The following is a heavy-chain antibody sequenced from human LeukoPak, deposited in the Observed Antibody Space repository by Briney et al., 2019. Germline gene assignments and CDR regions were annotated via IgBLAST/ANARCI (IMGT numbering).Heavy chain of an antibody. J-gene: IGHJ5*02. CDR3: ARVLKSGPYYYFDT. D-gene: IGHD3-10*01. CDR2: IHYSGGT. CDR1: GGSISNYY. Sequence: SETLSLTCSVSGGSISNYYWSWIRQPPGKELEWIGYIHYSGGTNYKPSLKSRVTISVDTSKSQFSLKLNSVSAADTAVYYCARVLKSGPYYYFDTWGQGTLVTVSS. V-gene: IGHV4-59*01.